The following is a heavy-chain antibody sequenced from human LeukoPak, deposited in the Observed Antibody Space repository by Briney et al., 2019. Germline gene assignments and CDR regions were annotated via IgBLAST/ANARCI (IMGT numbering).Heavy chain of an antibody. J-gene: IGHJ5*02. Sequence: GGSLRLSCAASGFTFSTYGMSWVRQAPGKGLEWVSTISGSGASTYYADSVKGRFTISRDNSKDTLYLQMNSLGAEDTALYYCAKGIAVAGEVRPTNWFDPWGQGTLVTVSS. CDR2: ISGSGAST. V-gene: IGHV3-23*01. CDR3: AKGIAVAGEVRPTNWFDP. D-gene: IGHD6-19*01. CDR1: GFTFSTYG.